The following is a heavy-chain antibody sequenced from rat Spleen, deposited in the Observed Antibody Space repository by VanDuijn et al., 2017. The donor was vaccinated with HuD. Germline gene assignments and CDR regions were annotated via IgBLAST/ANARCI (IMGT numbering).Heavy chain of an antibody. V-gene: IGHV5S10*01. CDR2: IIYDGGRT. J-gene: IGHJ1*01. Sequence: EVQLVESGGGLVQPGRSLKISCAASGLTFSDYNMAWVRQAPKKGLEWVATIIYDGGRTYYRDSVKGRFTISRDNSKSTLYLQMDSLRSEDTATYYCATPRTGSRWYFDFWGPGTMVTVSS. CDR3: ATPRTGSRWYFDF. D-gene: IGHD5-1*01. CDR1: GLTFSDYN.